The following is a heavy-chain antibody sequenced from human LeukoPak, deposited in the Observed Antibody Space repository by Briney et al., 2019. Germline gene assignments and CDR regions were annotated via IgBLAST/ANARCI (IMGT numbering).Heavy chain of an antibody. D-gene: IGHD6-13*01. J-gene: IGHJ4*02. CDR3: ARSSMVPDY. V-gene: IGHV4-34*01. Sequence: SGGSLRLSCTGSGFTFGDYAMSWIRQPPGKGLEWIGEINHSGSTNYNPSLKSRVTISVDTSKNQFSLKLSSVTAADTAVYYCARSSMVPDYWGQGTLVTVSS. CDR2: INHSGST. CDR1: GFTFGDYA.